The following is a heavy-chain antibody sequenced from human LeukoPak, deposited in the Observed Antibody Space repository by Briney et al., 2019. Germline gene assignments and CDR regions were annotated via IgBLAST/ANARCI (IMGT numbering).Heavy chain of an antibody. CDR1: GYTFTSYG. D-gene: IGHD3-10*01. CDR2: ISAYNGNT. V-gene: IGHV1-18*01. CDR3: VRVKMYYYGSGSYYS. J-gene: IGHJ5*02. Sequence: ASVKVSCKASGYTFTSYGISWVRQAPGQGLEWMGWISAYNGNTNYAQKLQGRVTMTTDTSTSTAYMELRSLRSDDTAVYYCVRVKMYYYGSGSYYSWGQGTLVTVSS.